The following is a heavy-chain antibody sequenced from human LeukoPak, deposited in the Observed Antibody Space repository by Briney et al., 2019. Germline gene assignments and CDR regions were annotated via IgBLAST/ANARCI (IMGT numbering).Heavy chain of an antibody. D-gene: IGHD3-3*01. CDR3: ARVSHGYDFWSGYGY. Sequence: GSSVKVSCKASGGTFSSYAISWVRQAPGQGLEWMGGIIPIFGTANYAQKFQGRVTITTDESTSTAYMELSSLRSEDTAVYYCARVSHGYDFWSGYGYWGQGTLVTVSS. V-gene: IGHV1-69*05. CDR1: GGTFSSYA. J-gene: IGHJ4*02. CDR2: IIPIFGTA.